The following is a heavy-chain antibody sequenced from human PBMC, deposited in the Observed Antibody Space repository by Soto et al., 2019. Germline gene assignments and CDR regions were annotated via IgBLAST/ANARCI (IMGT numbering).Heavy chain of an antibody. D-gene: IGHD2-2*01. CDR3: ARWGCSSTSCYGSYYYYGMDV. Sequence: ASVKVSCKASGYTFTSYGISWVRQAPGQGXEWMGWISAYNGNTNYAQKLQGRVTMTTDTSTSTAYMELRSLRSDDTAVYYCARWGCSSTSCYGSYYYYGMDVWGQGTTVTVSS. CDR1: GYTFTSYG. J-gene: IGHJ6*02. V-gene: IGHV1-18*04. CDR2: ISAYNGNT.